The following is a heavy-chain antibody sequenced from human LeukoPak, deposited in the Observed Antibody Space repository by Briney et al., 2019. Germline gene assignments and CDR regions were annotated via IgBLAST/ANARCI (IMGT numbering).Heavy chain of an antibody. J-gene: IGHJ6*04. CDR3: SRADFYGSGSPISLDV. Sequence: PGRSLRLSCAASGFTLSDYYMSWVRQAPGKGLEWVGFIRSKAYGVTTEHAASVKGRFTISRDDSKSIAYLQMNSLKTEDTAVYYCSRADFYGSGSPISLDVWGKGTTVTVSS. V-gene: IGHV3-49*04. D-gene: IGHD3-10*01. CDR1: GFTLSDYY. CDR2: IRSKAYGVTT.